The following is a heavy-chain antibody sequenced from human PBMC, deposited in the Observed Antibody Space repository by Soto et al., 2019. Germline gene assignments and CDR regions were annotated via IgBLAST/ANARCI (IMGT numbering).Heavy chain of an antibody. CDR2: ISWNSGSI. J-gene: IGHJ6*03. Sequence: GGSLRLSCAASGFTFDDYAMHWVRQAPGKGLEWVSGISWNSGSIGYADSVKGRFTISRDNAKNSLYLQMNSLRAEDTALYYCAKGLRFLEWLLPDYYYYYYMDVWGKGTTVTVSS. CDR1: GFTFDDYA. D-gene: IGHD3-3*01. V-gene: IGHV3-9*01. CDR3: AKGLRFLEWLLPDYYYYYYMDV.